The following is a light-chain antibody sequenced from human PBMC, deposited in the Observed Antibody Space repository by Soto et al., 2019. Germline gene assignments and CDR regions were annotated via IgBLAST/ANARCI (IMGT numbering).Light chain of an antibody. CDR1: SSNIGGNY. CDR3: ATWDGSLI. J-gene: IGLJ2*01. CDR2: RNN. V-gene: IGLV1-47*01. Sequence: QAVVTQPPSVSGAPGQTVTIPCSGSSSNIGGNYVHWYYQVPGSAPKLLIYRNNLRPAGVPERFSGSKSGTSASLDIRGLRSEDEADYYCATWDGSLIFGGGTKLTVL.